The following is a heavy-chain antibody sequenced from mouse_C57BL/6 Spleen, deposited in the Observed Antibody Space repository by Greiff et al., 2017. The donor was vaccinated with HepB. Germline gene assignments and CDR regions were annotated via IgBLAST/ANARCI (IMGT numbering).Heavy chain of an antibody. CDR3: TRSPFITTKFAY. CDR2: IDPETGGT. V-gene: IGHV1-15*01. J-gene: IGHJ3*01. D-gene: IGHD1-1*01. CDR1: GYTFTDYE. Sequence: VQLQQSGAELVRPGASVTLSCKASGYTFTDYEMHWVKQTPVHGLEWIGAIDPETGGTAYNQKFKGKAILTADKSSSTAYMELRSLTSEDSAVYYCTRSPFITTKFAYWGQGTLVTVSA.